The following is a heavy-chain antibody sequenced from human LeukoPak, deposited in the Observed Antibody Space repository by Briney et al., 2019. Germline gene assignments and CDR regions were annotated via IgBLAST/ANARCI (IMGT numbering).Heavy chain of an antibody. J-gene: IGHJ5*02. D-gene: IGHD3-10*01. CDR2: IYYSGST. CDR3: ARTYYYGSGRPYNWFDP. V-gene: IGHV4-59*08. Sequence: SSETLSLTCTVSGGSISSYYWSWIRQPPGKGLEWIGYIYYSGSTNYNPSLKSRVTISVDTSKNQFSLKLSSVTAADTAVYYCARTYYYGSGRPYNWFDPWGQGTLVTVSS. CDR1: GGSISSYY.